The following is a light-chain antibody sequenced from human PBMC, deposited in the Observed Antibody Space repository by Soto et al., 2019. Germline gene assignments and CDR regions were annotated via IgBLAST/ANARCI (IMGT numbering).Light chain of an antibody. J-gene: IGKJ2*01. CDR3: QQSFNTPPYT. V-gene: IGKV1-39*01. CDR1: QTITTT. Sequence: DVQMTQSPTSLSASVGDRVTITCRASQTITTTLNWYQQRSGKAPKLLMYGAFHLESGVPPRFSGSGSGTDFTLTIDSLQPEDFSTYYCQQSFNTPPYTFGQGTRLEI. CDR2: GAF.